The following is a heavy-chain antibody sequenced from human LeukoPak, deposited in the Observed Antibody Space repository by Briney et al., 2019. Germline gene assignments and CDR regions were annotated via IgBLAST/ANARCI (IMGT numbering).Heavy chain of an antibody. CDR1: GFTFSSYW. J-gene: IGHJ4*02. CDR3: ARDESRYNSGWYDAFDY. Sequence: GGSLRLSCAASGFTFSSYWMSWVRQAPGKGLEWVANIKQDGSEKYYVDSVKGRFTISRDNAKNSLYLQMNSLRAEDTAVYYCARDESRYNSGWYDAFDYWGQGTLVTVSS. D-gene: IGHD6-19*01. CDR2: IKQDGSEK. V-gene: IGHV3-7*03.